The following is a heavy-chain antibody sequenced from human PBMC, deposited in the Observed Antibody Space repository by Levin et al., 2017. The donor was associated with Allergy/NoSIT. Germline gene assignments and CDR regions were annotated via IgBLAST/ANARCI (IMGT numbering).Heavy chain of an antibody. D-gene: IGHD3-10*01. J-gene: IGHJ6*02. CDR2: ISYDGSNK. V-gene: IGHV3-30*18. Sequence: GGSLRLSCAASGFTFSSYGMHWVRQAPGKGLEWVAVISYDGSNKYYADSVKGRFTISRDNSKNTLYLQMNSLRAEDTAVYYCAKDRDGDYYYGKDVWGRGTTVTVSS. CDR1: GFTFSSYG. CDR3: AKDRDGDYYYGKDV.